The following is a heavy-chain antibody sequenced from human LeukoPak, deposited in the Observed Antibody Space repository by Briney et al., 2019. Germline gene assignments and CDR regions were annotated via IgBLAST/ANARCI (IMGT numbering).Heavy chain of an antibody. J-gene: IGHJ4*02. CDR1: GYTFTGYY. CDR3: ARPSSGSGSKPALDY. D-gene: IGHD1-26*01. CDR2: INPNSGGT. V-gene: IGHV1-2*06. Sequence: GASAKVSCKASGYTFTGYYMHWVRQAPGQGLEWMGRINPNSGGTNYAQKFQGRVTMTRDTSISTAYMELSRLRSDDTAVYYCARPSSGSGSKPALDYWGQGTLVTVSS.